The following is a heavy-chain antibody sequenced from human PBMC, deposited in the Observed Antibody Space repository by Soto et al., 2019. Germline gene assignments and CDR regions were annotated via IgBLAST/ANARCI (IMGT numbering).Heavy chain of an antibody. CDR2: ISTSGTYI. V-gene: IGHV3-21*02. D-gene: IGHD4-17*01. Sequence: EVQLVESGGGLVKPGGSLRLSCAASGFTFSSYSMNWVRQAPGKGLEWVSSISTSGTYIYYADSMKGRFTISRDNAKNLLLLQMNSLRAEDTAVYFCARGYGDYGGAFYDGMAVWGQGTTVTVSS. J-gene: IGHJ6*02. CDR1: GFTFSSYS. CDR3: ARGYGDYGGAFYDGMAV.